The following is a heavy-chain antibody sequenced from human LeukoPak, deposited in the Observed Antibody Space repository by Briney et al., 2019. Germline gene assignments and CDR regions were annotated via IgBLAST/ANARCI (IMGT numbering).Heavy chain of an antibody. Sequence: PGGSLRLSCAASGFTFSSYGMHWVRQAPGKGLEWVAFIRYDGSNKNYGDSVKSRFTISRDNSKNTLYLQMNSLRGEDTGVYYCARDQDGPGATVDHWGQGTLVTVSS. V-gene: IGHV3-30*02. CDR2: IRYDGSNK. J-gene: IGHJ5*02. D-gene: IGHD1-26*01. CDR3: ARDQDGPGATVDH. CDR1: GFTFSSYG.